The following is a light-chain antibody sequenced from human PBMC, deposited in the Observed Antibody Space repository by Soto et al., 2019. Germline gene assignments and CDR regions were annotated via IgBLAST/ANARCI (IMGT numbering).Light chain of an antibody. CDR2: EVS. V-gene: IGLV1-40*01. CDR3: SSYSRSNNDVV. J-gene: IGLJ2*01. CDR1: SSNIGAGYH. Sequence: QSVLTQPPSVSGAPGQRVTISCAGSSSNIGAGYHVHWFQHLPGTAPKLMIFEVSKRPSGVPGRFSGSKSGNTASLTVSGLQADDEANYYCSSYSRSNNDVVFGGGTKVTVL.